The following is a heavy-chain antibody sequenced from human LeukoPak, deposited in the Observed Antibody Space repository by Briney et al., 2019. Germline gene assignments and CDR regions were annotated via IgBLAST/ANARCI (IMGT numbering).Heavy chain of an antibody. V-gene: IGHV4-4*07. J-gene: IGHJ6*03. CDR1: GGSISSYY. CDR2: IYTSGST. D-gene: IGHD4-23*01. CDR3: ARLHYGGNYGYYYYYMDV. Sequence: SETLSLTCTVSGGSISSYYWSWIRQPAGKGLEWIGRIYTSGSTNYNPSLKSRVTMSVDTSKNQFSLKLSSVTAADTAVFYCARLHYGGNYGYYYYYMDVWGKGTTVTISS.